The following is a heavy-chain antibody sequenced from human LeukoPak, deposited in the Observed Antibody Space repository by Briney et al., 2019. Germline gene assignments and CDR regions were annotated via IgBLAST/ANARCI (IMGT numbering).Heavy chain of an antibody. CDR2: IYPGDSAT. CDR1: GSSFTSYW. J-gene: IGHJ4*02. CDR3: ARRGHGEGVYFAY. V-gene: IGHV5-51*01. Sequence: GGPLKIPCQASGSSFTSYWIAWVGQIPGKGLEWMGIIYPGDSATTNRPSFQGQATISADKSISTAYLQWSSLKPSDTAIYYCARRGHGEGVYFAYWGQGTLVTVSS. D-gene: IGHD3-10*01.